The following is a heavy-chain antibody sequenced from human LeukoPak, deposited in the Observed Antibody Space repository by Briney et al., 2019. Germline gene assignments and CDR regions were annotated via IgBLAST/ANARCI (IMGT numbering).Heavy chain of an antibody. Sequence: GSLRLSCAASGFTFSNYTMGWVRQAPGKGLEWVSGVSGSGGNIHYADSVKGRFTISRDNSKNTLYLQMNSLRAEDTAVYYCAASLPNIVVVPATKGPFGYWGQGALVTVSS. D-gene: IGHD2-2*01. V-gene: IGHV3-23*01. CDR1: GFTFSNYT. CDR3: AASLPNIVVVPATKGPFGY. CDR2: VSGSGGNI. J-gene: IGHJ4*02.